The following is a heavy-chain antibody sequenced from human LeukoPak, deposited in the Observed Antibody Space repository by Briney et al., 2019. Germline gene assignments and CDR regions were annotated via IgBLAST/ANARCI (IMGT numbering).Heavy chain of an antibody. Sequence: GGSLRLSCAASGFTFSSHAMSWVRQAPGKGLEWVSALTGSGGSTYYADSVKGRFTISRDNSKKTLFLQMNSLRAEDTAVYYCAKDLAPAAYWGQGTLLTVSS. D-gene: IGHD2-2*01. CDR3: AKDLAPAAY. J-gene: IGHJ4*02. CDR2: LTGSGGST. CDR1: GFTFSSHA. V-gene: IGHV3-23*01.